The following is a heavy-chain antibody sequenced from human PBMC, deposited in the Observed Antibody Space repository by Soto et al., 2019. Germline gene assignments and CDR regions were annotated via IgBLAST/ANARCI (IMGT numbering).Heavy chain of an antibody. CDR2: ISYDGSNK. D-gene: IGHD4-17*01. Sequence: GGSLRLSCAASGFTFSSYGMHWVRQAPGKGLEWVAVISYDGSNKYYADSVKGRFTISRDNSKNTLYLQMNSLRAEDTAVYYCAKDLGAAHESYGGLAYWGQGTLVTVSS. CDR3: AKDLGAAHESYGGLAY. V-gene: IGHV3-30*18. J-gene: IGHJ4*02. CDR1: GFTFSSYG.